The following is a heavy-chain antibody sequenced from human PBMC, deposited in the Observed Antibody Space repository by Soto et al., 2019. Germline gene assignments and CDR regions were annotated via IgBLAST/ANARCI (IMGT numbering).Heavy chain of an antibody. CDR3: ARERVSTGPDY. CDR2: ISAYNGNT. CDR1: GYTFSTYV. D-gene: IGHD1-1*01. V-gene: IGHV1-18*01. J-gene: IGHJ4*02. Sequence: QVQLVQSGAEVKKPGASVKVSCKGSGYTFSTYVINWVRQAPGQGLEWMGWISAYNGNTDYAQNLQGRVTMTTDTSTSTAYMELRSLRSDDTAIYYCARERVSTGPDYWGQGTLVTVSS.